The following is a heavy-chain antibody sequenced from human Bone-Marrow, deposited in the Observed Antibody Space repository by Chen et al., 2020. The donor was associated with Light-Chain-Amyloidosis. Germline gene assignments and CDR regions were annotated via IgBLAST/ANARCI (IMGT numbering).Heavy chain of an antibody. V-gene: IGHV5-51*01. Sequence: EVQLEQSGPEVKKPGESLKISCKGSGYTFPNYWIGWVRQMPGKGLEWMGVIYPDDSDARYSQSFEGQVTISADKSITTAYLQWRSLKALDTAMYYCARRRDGYNFDYWGQGTLVTVSS. D-gene: IGHD5-12*01. J-gene: IGHJ4*02. CDR3: ARRRDGYNFDY. CDR1: GYTFPNYW. CDR2: IYPDDSDA.